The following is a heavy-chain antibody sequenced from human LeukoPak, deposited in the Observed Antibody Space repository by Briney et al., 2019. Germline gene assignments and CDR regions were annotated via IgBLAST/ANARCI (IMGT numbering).Heavy chain of an antibody. D-gene: IGHD5-18*01. CDR2: IDSSGTT. CDR3: ARHGYIQFWLY. J-gene: IGHJ4*02. CDR1: GASISRDTYF. Sequence: SETLSLTCTVSGASISRDTYFWGWIRQSPEKGLEWIGSIDSSGTTLYNSSLKSRVIISVDTSKNQVSLNLTSVTSADTAVYYCARHGYIQFWLYWGQGTQVIVSS. V-gene: IGHV4-39*01.